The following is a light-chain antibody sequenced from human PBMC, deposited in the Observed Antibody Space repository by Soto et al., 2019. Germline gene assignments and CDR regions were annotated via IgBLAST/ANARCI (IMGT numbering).Light chain of an antibody. CDR3: QQYVSIPLT. CDR1: RSVGAY. Sequence: IVLRQPPGTLSLSTGERATLSCRASRSVGAYLAWYQQSPGLAPRLLIYAASSRATGIPDRFSGSGSGTDFTLTISRLEPEDSAVYYCQQYVSIPLTFGGGTKVDI. CDR2: AAS. V-gene: IGKV3-20*01. J-gene: IGKJ4*01.